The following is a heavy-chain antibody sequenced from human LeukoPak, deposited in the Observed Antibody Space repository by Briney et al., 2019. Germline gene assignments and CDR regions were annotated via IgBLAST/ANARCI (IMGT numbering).Heavy chain of an antibody. CDR2: IYYSGST. V-gene: IGHV4-59*01. Sequence: PSETLSLTCAVSGGSISSYYWSWIRQPPGKGLEWIGYIYYSGSTNYNPSLKSRVTISVDTSKNQFSPKLSSVTAADTAVYYCARTGGYSYGPHANSYYYYYYMDVWGKGTTVTVSS. CDR1: GGSISSYY. D-gene: IGHD5-18*01. CDR3: ARTGGYSYGPHANSYYYYYYMDV. J-gene: IGHJ6*03.